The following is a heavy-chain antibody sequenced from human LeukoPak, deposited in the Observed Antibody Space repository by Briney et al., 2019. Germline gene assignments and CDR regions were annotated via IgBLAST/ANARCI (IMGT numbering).Heavy chain of an antibody. CDR1: GYTFTGYY. CDR3: ARWSGYSSSVDH. J-gene: IGHJ4*02. V-gene: IGHV1-2*06. Sequence: ASVKVSCKASGYTFTGYYMHWVRQAPGQGLEWMGRINPNSGGTNYAQKFQGRVTMTRDTSISTAYMELSRLRSDDTAVYYCARWSGYSSSVDHWGQGTLVTVCS. CDR2: INPNSGGT. D-gene: IGHD6-6*01.